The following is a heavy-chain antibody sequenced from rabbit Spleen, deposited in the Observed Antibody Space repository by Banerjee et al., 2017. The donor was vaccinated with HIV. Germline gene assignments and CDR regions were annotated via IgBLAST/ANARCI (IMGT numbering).Heavy chain of an antibody. V-gene: IGHV1S40*01. CDR2: IYAGSFDST. Sequence: QSLEESGGDLVKPGASLTLTCTASGVSFSSSSYMCWVRQAPGKGLEWIACIYAGSFDSTVYASWAKGRFTISRTSSTTVTLQVTSLTAADTATYFCARESDYASGGYALNLWGQGTLVTVS. D-gene: IGHD8-1*01. CDR1: GVSFSSSSY. J-gene: IGHJ4*01. CDR3: ARESDYASGGYALNL.